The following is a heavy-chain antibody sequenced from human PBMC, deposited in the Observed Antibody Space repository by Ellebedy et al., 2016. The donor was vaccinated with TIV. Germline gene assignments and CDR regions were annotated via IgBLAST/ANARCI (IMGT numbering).Heavy chain of an antibody. J-gene: IGHJ4*02. CDR1: GGSFSAYY. CDR3: AYSGNHYPDY. Sequence: MPSETLSLTCAVYGGSFSAYYWSCIRQPPGKGLEWIGEVNHSGITNYNPSLKSRVTISVDTSKNQFPLKLSSVTAADTAVYYCAYSGNHYPDYWGQGTLVTVSS. CDR2: VNHSGIT. D-gene: IGHD1-26*01. V-gene: IGHV4-34*01.